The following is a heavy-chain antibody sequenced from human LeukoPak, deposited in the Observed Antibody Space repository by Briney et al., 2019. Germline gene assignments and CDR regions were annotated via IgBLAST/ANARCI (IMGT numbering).Heavy chain of an antibody. CDR2: IYPGDSDT. J-gene: IGHJ4*02. Sequence: GESVKIPCKGSGYSFTSYWIGWVRQMPGKGLEWMGIIYPGDSDTRYSPSFQGQVTVSADKSISTAYLQWSSLKASDTAMYYCARRSGSFRYFDYWGQGTLVTDSS. CDR3: ARRSGSFRYFDY. D-gene: IGHD3-3*01. CDR1: GYSFTSYW. V-gene: IGHV5-51*01.